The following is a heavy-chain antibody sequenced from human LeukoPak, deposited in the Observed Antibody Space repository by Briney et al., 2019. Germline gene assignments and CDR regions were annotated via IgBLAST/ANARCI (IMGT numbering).Heavy chain of an antibody. V-gene: IGHV3-74*01. CDR1: GFTFTSYW. J-gene: IGHJ4*02. Sequence: GGSLRLSYAASGFTFTSYWMHWVRQPPGKGLVWVSRVDHAGSGTAYADSVTGRFTISRDNAKNTVYLQMNSLRAEDTAVYYCATDLGWGQGTLVTVSS. CDR3: ATDLG. CDR2: VDHAGSGT. D-gene: IGHD4-17*01.